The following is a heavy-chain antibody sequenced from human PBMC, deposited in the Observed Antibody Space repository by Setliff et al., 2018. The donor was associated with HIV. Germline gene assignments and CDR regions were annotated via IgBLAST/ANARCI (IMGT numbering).Heavy chain of an antibody. CDR2: IKQDGSEK. J-gene: IGHJ4*02. D-gene: IGHD3-22*01. Sequence: GGSLRLSCAASGFTFSSYWMSWVRQAPGKGLEWVANIKQDGSEKYYVDSVKGRFTISRDNAKNSLDLQMNSLRAEDTAVYYCAKETFYYDSSGYWPEPGYYCDYWGQGTLVTVSS. CDR3: AKETFYYDSSGYWPEPGYYCDY. V-gene: IGHV3-7*03. CDR1: GFTFSSYW.